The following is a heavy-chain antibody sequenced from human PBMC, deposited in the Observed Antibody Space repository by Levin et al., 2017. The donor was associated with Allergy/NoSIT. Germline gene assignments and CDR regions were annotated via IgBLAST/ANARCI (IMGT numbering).Heavy chain of an antibody. V-gene: IGHV1-18*01. CDR3: ARDTYLDL. Sequence: GESLKISCKSSGYTFTRNGIDWMRQAPGQGLEWMGWINPSNGDTKHAQKFQGRVTLTTDTSTSTASMELRTLTSDDTAVYYCARDTYLDLWGRGTLVTVSS. CDR1: GYTFTRNG. CDR2: INPSNGDT. J-gene: IGHJ2*01.